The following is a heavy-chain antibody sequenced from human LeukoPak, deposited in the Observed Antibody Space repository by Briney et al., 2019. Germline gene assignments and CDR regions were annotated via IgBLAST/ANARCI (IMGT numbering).Heavy chain of an antibody. CDR1: GFNVSSNY. Sequence: PGGSLRLSCAASGFNVSSNYMSWVRQAPGKGLEWDSVLYSSGSTYYADSVKGRFTISRDNSKNTLYLQMSSLRAEDTAVYYCARDRGSGNYYYYMDVWGKGTTVTISS. J-gene: IGHJ6*03. CDR3: ARDRGSGNYYYYMDV. D-gene: IGHD3-10*01. CDR2: LYSSGST. V-gene: IGHV3-66*01.